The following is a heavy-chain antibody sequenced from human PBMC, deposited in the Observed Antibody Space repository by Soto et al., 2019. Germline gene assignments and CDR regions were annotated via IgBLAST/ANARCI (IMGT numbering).Heavy chain of an antibody. CDR2: IHPASGST. V-gene: IGHV1-46*01. CDR3: ARDLAAGDY. Sequence: QVQLVQSGAEVKKPGASVKLSCRTSGYTFTHYYIHWVRQAPGQGLEWLAIIHPASGSTNYAQDFQGRVPLTMDTSTTTVYMELSGLRAEDTAIFYCARDLAAGDYWGQGTLVTVSS. CDR1: GYTFTHYY. J-gene: IGHJ4*02. D-gene: IGHD6-13*01.